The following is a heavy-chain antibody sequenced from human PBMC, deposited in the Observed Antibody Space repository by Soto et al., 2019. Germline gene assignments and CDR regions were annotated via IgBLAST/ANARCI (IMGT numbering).Heavy chain of an antibody. CDR2: ISYDGSNK. V-gene: IGHV3-30*18. Sequence: GGSLRLSCAASGFTFSSYGMHWVRQAPGKGLEWVAVISYDGSNKYYADSVKGRFTISRDNSKNTLYLQMNSLRAEDTAVYYCAKDQYSGSYLEAFDIWGQGTMVTVSS. CDR1: GFTFSSYG. CDR3: AKDQYSGSYLEAFDI. D-gene: IGHD1-26*01. J-gene: IGHJ3*02.